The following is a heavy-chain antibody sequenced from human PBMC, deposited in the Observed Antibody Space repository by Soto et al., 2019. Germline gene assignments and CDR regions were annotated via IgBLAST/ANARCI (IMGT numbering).Heavy chain of an antibody. CDR2: IWYDGSNK. CDR1: GFTFSSYG. J-gene: IGHJ4*02. CDR3: ARDRVVRRALDY. V-gene: IGHV3-33*01. Sequence: GGSLRLSCAASGFTFSSYGMHWVRQAPGKGLEWVAVIWYDGSNKYYADCVKGRFAISRDNSKNTLYLQMTSLRAEDTAVYYCARDRVVRRALDYLGQGTMVTAPQ. D-gene: IGHD1-1*01.